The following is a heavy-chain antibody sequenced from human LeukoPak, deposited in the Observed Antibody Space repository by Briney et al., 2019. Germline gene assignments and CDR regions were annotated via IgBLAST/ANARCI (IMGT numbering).Heavy chain of an antibody. V-gene: IGHV1-69*05. Sequence: SVKVSCKASGGTFSSYAISWVRQAPGQGLEWMGGIIPIFGTANYAQKFQGRVTITTDESTSTAYMELSSLRSEDTAVYYCARDRSEDSSSSDAFDIWGQGTMVTVSS. CDR2: IIPIFGTA. D-gene: IGHD6-13*01. CDR1: GGTFSSYA. J-gene: IGHJ3*02. CDR3: ARDRSEDSSSSDAFDI.